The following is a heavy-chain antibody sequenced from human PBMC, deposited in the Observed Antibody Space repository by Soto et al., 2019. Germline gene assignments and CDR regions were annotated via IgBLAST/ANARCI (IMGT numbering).Heavy chain of an antibody. V-gene: IGHV4-31*03. CDR2: IYYSGST. J-gene: IGHJ4*02. D-gene: IGHD5-18*01. CDR1: GGSISSGGYY. Sequence: SETLSLTCTVSGGSISSGGYYWSWIRQHPGKGLEWIGYIYYSGSTYYNPSLKSRVTISVDTSKSQFSLKLSSVTAADTAVYYCARKTRGYSYGYFDYWGQGTLVTVSS. CDR3: ARKTRGYSYGYFDY.